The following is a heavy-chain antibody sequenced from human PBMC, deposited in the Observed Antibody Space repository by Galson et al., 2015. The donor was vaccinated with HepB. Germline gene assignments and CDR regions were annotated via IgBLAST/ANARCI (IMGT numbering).Heavy chain of an antibody. D-gene: IGHD5-12*01. Sequence: SVKVSCKASGGTFSSYAISWVRQAPGQGPEWMGGIIPIFGTANYAQKFQGRVTITADESTSTAYMELSSLRSEDTAVYYCARGGIVATYYYYYMDVWGKGTTVTVSS. CDR2: IIPIFGTA. CDR1: GGTFSSYA. CDR3: ARGGIVATYYYYYMDV. J-gene: IGHJ6*03. V-gene: IGHV1-69*13.